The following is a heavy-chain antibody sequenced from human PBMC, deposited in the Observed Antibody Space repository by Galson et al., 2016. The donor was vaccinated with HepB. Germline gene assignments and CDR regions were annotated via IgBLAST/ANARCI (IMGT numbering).Heavy chain of an antibody. CDR3: ARDQGYVYDSSAQVGVDY. D-gene: IGHD3-22*01. CDR2: GSGHNGNI. J-gene: IGHJ4*02. CDR1: GYTFTTFG. Sequence: SVKVSCKASGYTFTTFGVSWVRQAPGQGLEWMGWGSGHNGNINYAQKFQGRVRMTTDTSTSTAYMELRSLRSDDTAVYYCARDQGYVYDSSAQVGVDYWGKGTLVTVSS. V-gene: IGHV1-18*01.